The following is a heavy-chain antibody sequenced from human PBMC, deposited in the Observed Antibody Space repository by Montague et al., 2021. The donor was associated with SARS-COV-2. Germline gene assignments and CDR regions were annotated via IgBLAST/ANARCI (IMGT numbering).Heavy chain of an antibody. D-gene: IGHD6-19*01. V-gene: IGHV4-39*01. CDR1: GSSISSETHY. CDR2: IFYSGST. J-gene: IGHJ4*02. CDR3: ASQPIPVTGSGEFDY. Sequence: SETLSLTCTVSGSSISSETHYWGWIRQLPGKGLEWIGSIFYSGSTYHNSSLKSRVSISVDTSKNQFSLRLRSVTAADTAVYYCASQPIPVTGSGEFDYWGPGTLVTVSS.